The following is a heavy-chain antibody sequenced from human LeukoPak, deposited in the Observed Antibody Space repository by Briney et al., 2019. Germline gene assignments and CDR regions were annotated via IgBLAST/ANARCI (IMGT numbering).Heavy chain of an antibody. J-gene: IGHJ6*02. Sequence: PGGSLRLSCAASGFTFSSYAMSWVRQAPGKGLEWVSAISGSGGSTYYADSVKGRFTISRDNSKNTLYLQMNSLRAEDTAVYYCAKDDRLQVYYYYGMDVWGQGTTVTVSS. CDR2: ISGSGGST. D-gene: IGHD5-24*01. CDR3: AKDDRLQVYYYYGMDV. V-gene: IGHV3-23*01. CDR1: GFTFSSYA.